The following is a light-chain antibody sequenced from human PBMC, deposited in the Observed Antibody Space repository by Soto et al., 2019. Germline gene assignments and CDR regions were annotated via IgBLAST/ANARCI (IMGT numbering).Light chain of an antibody. J-gene: IGKJ1*01. CDR3: QQYGSSPWT. V-gene: IGKV3-20*01. CDR1: QTISASY. Sequence: DIVLTQSPGTLSLSPGERATLSCRASQTISASYLAWYQQKPGQAPRLLIYVASSRTTGIPDRFSGSGSGTDFTLTISRLEPEDFEVYYCQQYGSSPWTFGQGTKVEIK. CDR2: VAS.